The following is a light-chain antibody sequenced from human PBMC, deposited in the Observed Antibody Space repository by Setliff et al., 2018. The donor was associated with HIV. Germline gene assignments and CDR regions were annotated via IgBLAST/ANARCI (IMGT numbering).Light chain of an antibody. J-gene: IGLJ2*01. CDR3: SSYTGASALDVG. Sequence: QSALTQPASVSGSPGQSITISCTGTSSDIGGYTYVSWYQQHPGKAPKLIIYEVSYRPSGVSFRFSGSKSGNTASLTISGLQAEDEADYYCSSYTGASALDVGFGGGTQLTV. V-gene: IGLV2-14*01. CDR1: SSDIGGYTY. CDR2: EVS.